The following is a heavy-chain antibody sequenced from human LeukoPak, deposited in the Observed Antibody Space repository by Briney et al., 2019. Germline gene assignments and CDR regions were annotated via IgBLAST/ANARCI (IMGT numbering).Heavy chain of an antibody. CDR1: GGSISSGDYC. J-gene: IGHJ4*02. CDR2: IYYSGST. D-gene: IGHD4-17*01. Sequence: SETLSLTCTVSGGSISSGDYCWSWIRQPPGKGLEWIGYIYYSGSTYYNPSLKSRVTISVDTSKNQFSLKLSSVTAADTAVYYCARGDTVTTLDYWGQGTLVTVSS. V-gene: IGHV4-30-4*01. CDR3: ARGDTVTTLDY.